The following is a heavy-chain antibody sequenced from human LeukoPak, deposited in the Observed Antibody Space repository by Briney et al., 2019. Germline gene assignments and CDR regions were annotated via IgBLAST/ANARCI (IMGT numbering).Heavy chain of an antibody. Sequence: SETLSLTCTVSGGSISDYYWSWIRQPPGKGLEWIGYIYYSGSTKYNPYLKSRVTISIDTSKNQFSLKLSSVTAADTAVYYCAREGYDILTGYYVGIDYWGQGTLVTVSS. V-gene: IGHV4-59*01. D-gene: IGHD3-9*01. J-gene: IGHJ4*02. CDR3: AREGYDILTGYYVGIDY. CDR1: GGSISDYY. CDR2: IYYSGST.